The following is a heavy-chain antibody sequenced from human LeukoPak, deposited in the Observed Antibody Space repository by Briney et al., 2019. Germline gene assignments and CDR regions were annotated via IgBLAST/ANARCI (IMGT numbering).Heavy chain of an antibody. J-gene: IGHJ4*02. CDR2: ISGSTYTT. V-gene: IGHV3-23*01. CDR3: AKSLAVAGDY. D-gene: IGHD6-19*01. CDR1: GLTFSSHA. Sequence: GGSLRLSCVASGLTFSSHAMSWVRQAPGKGLEWVSVISGSTYTTYYSDSVKGRFTISRDNSKNTLYLQMNSLRAEDTAVYYCAKSLAVAGDYWGQGTLVTVSS.